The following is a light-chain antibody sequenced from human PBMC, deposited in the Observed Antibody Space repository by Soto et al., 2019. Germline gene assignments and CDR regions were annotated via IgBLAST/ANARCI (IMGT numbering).Light chain of an antibody. Sequence: SYELTQPPSVSMATGKTARITCGGNNIRSKSVHRYQQKPGQAPVLGIYYDSDRPSGIPERFSGSNSGNTATLTISRVEAGDEADYYCQMWDSSSDPVVFGGGTKLTVL. CDR2: YDS. J-gene: IGLJ2*01. CDR3: QMWDSSSDPVV. V-gene: IGLV3-21*04. CDR1: NIRSKS.